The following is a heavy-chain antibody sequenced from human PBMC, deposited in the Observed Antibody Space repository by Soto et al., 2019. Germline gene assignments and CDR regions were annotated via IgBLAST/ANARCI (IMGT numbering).Heavy chain of an antibody. CDR1: GFTFTSSA. J-gene: IGHJ4*02. CDR2: IVVGSGNT. Sequence: ASVKVSCKASGFTFTSSAVQWVRQARGQRLEWIGWIVVGSGNTNYAQKFQERVTITRDMSTSTAYMELSSLRSEDTTVYYCAAVKGPITTYSSGWNFDYWGQGTLVTVSS. V-gene: IGHV1-58*01. CDR3: AAVKGPITTYSSGWNFDY. D-gene: IGHD6-19*01.